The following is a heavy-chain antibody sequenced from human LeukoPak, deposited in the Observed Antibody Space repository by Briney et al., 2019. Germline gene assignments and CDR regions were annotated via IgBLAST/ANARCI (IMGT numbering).Heavy chain of an antibody. D-gene: IGHD4-17*01. CDR2: LYYTGST. CDR3: ARLYYGDYSPYYFDY. Sequence: SETLSLTCSVSGYSTTSYYWSWIRQPPGKGLEWIGYLYYTGSTKYNPSLDSRVTISVDTSKNQFSLKLSSVTAADTAVYYCARLYYGDYSPYYFDYWGQGTLVTVSS. CDR1: GYSTTSYY. V-gene: IGHV4-59*01. J-gene: IGHJ4*02.